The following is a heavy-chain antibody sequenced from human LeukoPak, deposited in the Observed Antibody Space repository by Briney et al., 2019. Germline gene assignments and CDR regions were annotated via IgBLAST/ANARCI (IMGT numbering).Heavy chain of an antibody. CDR1: GFTFSSYS. J-gene: IGHJ4*02. D-gene: IGHD3-10*01. Sequence: GGSLRLSCAASGFTFSSYSMNWVRQAPGKGLEWVSYISSSSSTIYYADSVKGRFTISRDNSKNTLYLQMNSLRAEDTAVYYCAKDGALRLGKLFTNYFDYWGQGTLVTVSS. CDR3: AKDGALRLGKLFTNYFDY. V-gene: IGHV3-48*01. CDR2: ISSSSSTI.